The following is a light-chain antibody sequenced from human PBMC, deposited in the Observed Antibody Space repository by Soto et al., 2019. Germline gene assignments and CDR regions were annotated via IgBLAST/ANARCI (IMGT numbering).Light chain of an antibody. J-gene: IGKJ4*01. CDR3: QHYNSFS. Sequence: DIQMTQTPSSLSASVGDRVTITCRASQSISSWLAWYQHKPGKGPKLLIYDASSLESGVPSRFSAYGSGTEVTLTISSLQPDDFATYSCQHYNSFSFVGGTKVDIK. CDR2: DAS. V-gene: IGKV1-5*01. CDR1: QSISSW.